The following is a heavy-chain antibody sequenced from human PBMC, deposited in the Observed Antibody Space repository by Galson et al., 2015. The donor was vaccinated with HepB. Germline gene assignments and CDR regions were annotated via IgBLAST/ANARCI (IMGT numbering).Heavy chain of an antibody. D-gene: IGHD6-13*01. V-gene: IGHV3-11*01. CDR2: ISSSGSTI. Sequence: SLRLSCAASGFTFSDYYMSWIRQAPGKGLEWVSYISSSGSTIYYADSVKGRFTISRDNAKNSLYLQMNSLRAEDTAVYYCARDSSSWSGAFDIWGQGTMVTVSS. J-gene: IGHJ3*02. CDR1: GFTFSDYY. CDR3: ARDSSSWSGAFDI.